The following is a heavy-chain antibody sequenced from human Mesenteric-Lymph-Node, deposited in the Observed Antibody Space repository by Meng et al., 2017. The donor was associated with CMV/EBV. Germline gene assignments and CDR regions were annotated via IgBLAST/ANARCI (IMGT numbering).Heavy chain of an antibody. V-gene: IGHV4-61*08. J-gene: IGHJ4*02. CDR1: GVSVTSGAYH. Sequence: QVRLQEYGPGVVEPSETLSLTCIVSGVSVTSGAYHWSWIRQAPGKGLEWIGYIYGTGITIYNPSLKSRVTILLETSKNQFSLKLNSVTTADTAVYYCAKSRSSTPGIVDDWGQGTLVTVSS. CDR2: IYGTGIT. CDR3: AKSRSSTPGIVDD. D-gene: IGHD2/OR15-2a*01.